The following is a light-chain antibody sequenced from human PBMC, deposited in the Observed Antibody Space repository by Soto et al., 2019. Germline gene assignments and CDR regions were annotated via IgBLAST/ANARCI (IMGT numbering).Light chain of an antibody. CDR3: QQYKSFSLT. CDR1: QSIDSW. V-gene: IGKV1-5*03. Sequence: DIQTTQSPSTLSASVGDRVTITCRASQSIDSWLAWYQQKPGKAPKLLIYKTSNLESGVPSRFSGSGAGTEFSLTISSLQPDDFATYYCQQYKSFSLTFGGGTKVDI. CDR2: KTS. J-gene: IGKJ4*01.